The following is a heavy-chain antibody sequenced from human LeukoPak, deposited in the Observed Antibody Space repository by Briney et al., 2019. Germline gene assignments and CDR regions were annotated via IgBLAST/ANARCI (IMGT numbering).Heavy chain of an antibody. V-gene: IGHV3-74*01. Sequence: GESLRLSCAASGFTFSRYWIHWVRQAPGKGLEWVSRINPDGSTTTYAGSVKGRFTISRDNAKNTLYLQMNTLRVEDTAVYYCTRDLMDYDVSTGLHHYYMDVWGQGTTVTVSS. D-gene: IGHD3-9*01. CDR1: GFTFSRYW. CDR2: INPDGSTT. J-gene: IGHJ6*02. CDR3: TRDLMDYDVSTGLHHYYMDV.